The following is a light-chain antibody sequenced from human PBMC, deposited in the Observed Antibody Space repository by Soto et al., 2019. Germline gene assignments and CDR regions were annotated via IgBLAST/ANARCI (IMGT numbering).Light chain of an antibody. CDR2: DAS. CDR3: QQGSSWPPGLT. Sequence: EIVLTQSPATLSLSPGERATLSCRASQSVSSCLAWYQQKPGQAPRLLIYDASIRATGSPARFSGSGSGTDFTLTISSLEPEDFGVDCCQQGSSWPPGLTFGGGTKVEIK. J-gene: IGKJ4*01. V-gene: IGKV3-11*01. CDR1: QSVSSC.